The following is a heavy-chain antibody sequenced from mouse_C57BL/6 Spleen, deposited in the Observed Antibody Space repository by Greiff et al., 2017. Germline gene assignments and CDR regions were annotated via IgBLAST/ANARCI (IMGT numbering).Heavy chain of an antibody. CDR1: GYTFTSYW. CDR2: IHPNSGST. J-gene: IGHJ3*01. D-gene: IGHD1-2*01. Sequence: QVQLKQPGAELVKPGASVKLSCKASGYTFTSYWMHWVKQRPGQGLEWIGMIHPNSGSTNYNEKFKSKATLTVDKSSSTAYMQLSSLTSEDSAVYYCARLLRPEDWFAYWGQGTLVTVSA. V-gene: IGHV1-64*01. CDR3: ARLLRPEDWFAY.